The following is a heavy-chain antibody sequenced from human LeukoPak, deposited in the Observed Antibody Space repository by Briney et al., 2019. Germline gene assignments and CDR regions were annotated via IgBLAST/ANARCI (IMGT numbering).Heavy chain of an antibody. CDR3: ARQNDFRLDY. V-gene: IGHV5-51*01. Sequence: GESLRISCKGSGYTFSSYWIGWVRQMPGKGLEWMGIIYPGDSDTRYSPSLQGQITISVDTSIGTAYLQWSSLKASDTAIYYCARQNDFRLDYWGQGTLVTVSS. J-gene: IGHJ4*02. CDR2: IYPGDSDT. CDR1: GYTFSSYW. D-gene: IGHD3-3*01.